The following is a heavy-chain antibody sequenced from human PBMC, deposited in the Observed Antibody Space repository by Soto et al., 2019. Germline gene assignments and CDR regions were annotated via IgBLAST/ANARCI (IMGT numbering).Heavy chain of an antibody. J-gene: IGHJ5*02. Sequence: QLQLQESGPGLVKPSDTLSLTCTVSGGCISSSSYYWGWIRQPPGKGLEWIGTIYYSGTTYYNPSLKSRVTISVDTSKNQFSLKLSSVTAADTAVYYCARHDFGVVNNLFDPWGQGTLVTASS. CDR3: ARHDFGVVNNLFDP. V-gene: IGHV4-39*01. D-gene: IGHD3-3*01. CDR1: GGCISSSSYY. CDR2: IYYSGTT.